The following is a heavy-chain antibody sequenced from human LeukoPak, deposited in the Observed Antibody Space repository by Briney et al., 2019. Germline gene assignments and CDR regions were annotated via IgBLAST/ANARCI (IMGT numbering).Heavy chain of an antibody. Sequence: GGSLRLSCAASEFTVSVNYMSWVRQAPGKGLEWVSAISGSGGSTYYADSVKGRFTISRDNSKNTLYLQMNSLRAEDTAVYYCAKETLWFGELLGWFDPWGQGTLVTVSS. V-gene: IGHV3-23*01. CDR1: EFTVSVNY. J-gene: IGHJ5*02. CDR3: AKETLWFGELLGWFDP. CDR2: ISGSGGST. D-gene: IGHD3-10*01.